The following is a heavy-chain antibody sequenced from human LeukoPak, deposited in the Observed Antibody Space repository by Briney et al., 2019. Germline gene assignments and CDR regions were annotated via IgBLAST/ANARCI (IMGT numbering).Heavy chain of an antibody. CDR1: GFTFSSYS. D-gene: IGHD6-19*01. Sequence: GGSLRLSCAASGFTFSSYSMNWVRQAPGKGLEWVSSISSSSSYIYYAASVKGRFTISRDNAKNSLYLQMNSLRAEDTAVYYCARDREGQWPIPYYYYGMDVWGQGTTVTVSS. J-gene: IGHJ6*02. CDR2: ISSSSSYI. V-gene: IGHV3-21*01. CDR3: ARDREGQWPIPYYYYGMDV.